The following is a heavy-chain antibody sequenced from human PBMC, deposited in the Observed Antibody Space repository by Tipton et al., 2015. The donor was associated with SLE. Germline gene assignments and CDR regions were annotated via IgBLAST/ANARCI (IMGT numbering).Heavy chain of an antibody. Sequence: LRLSCAASGFTFSSYSMNWVRQAPGKGLEWVGSIYHSGSTYYNPSLKSRVTISVDTSKNQFSLKLSSVTAADTAVYYCARERGSSSWYGGYYFDYLGQGTLVNVSS. CDR2: IYHSGST. CDR3: ARERGSSSWYGGYYFDY. CDR1: GFTFSSYS. D-gene: IGHD6-13*01. V-gene: IGHV4-38-2*01. J-gene: IGHJ4*02.